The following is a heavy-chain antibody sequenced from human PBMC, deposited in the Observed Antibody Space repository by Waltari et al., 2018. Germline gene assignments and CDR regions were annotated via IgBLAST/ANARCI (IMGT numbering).Heavy chain of an antibody. J-gene: IGHJ4*02. CDR1: GFTFSSYG. V-gene: IGHV3-33*01. Sequence: QVQLVESGGGVVQPGRSLRLSCAASGFTFSSYGMHWVRQAPGKGLEWVAVIWYDGSNKYYADSVKGRFTIPRDTAKNTLFLQMNSLRAEDTAVYYCATRVVVPGVPGMADYWGQGTLVTVSS. CDR2: IWYDGSNK. D-gene: IGHD2-2*01. CDR3: ATRVVVPGVPGMADY.